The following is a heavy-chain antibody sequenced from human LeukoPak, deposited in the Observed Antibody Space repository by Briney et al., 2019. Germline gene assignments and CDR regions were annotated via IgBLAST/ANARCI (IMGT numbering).Heavy chain of an antibody. Sequence: GGSLRLSCAASGFTFNTYTMNWVRQAPGKGLEWISYLSSGSDSIFYADSVKGRFTISKDNSKNTLYLQMNSLRAEDTAVYYCARGDYADSSGYYSSGEYWGQGTLVTVSS. J-gene: IGHJ4*02. D-gene: IGHD3-22*01. CDR2: LSSGSDSI. CDR1: GFTFNTYT. CDR3: ARGDYADSSGYYSSGEY. V-gene: IGHV3-48*01.